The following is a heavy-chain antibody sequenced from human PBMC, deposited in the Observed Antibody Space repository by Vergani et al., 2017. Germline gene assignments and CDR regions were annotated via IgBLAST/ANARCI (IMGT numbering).Heavy chain of an antibody. CDR3: ARDQNYDFWSGYYHNWFDP. V-gene: IGHV3-23*04. Sequence: EVQLVESGGGLVQPGRSLRLSCAASGFTFSSYAMSWVRQAPGKGLEWVSAISGSGGSTYYADSVKGRFTISRDNAKNSLYLQMNSLRAEDTAVYYCARDQNYDFWSGYYHNWFDPWGQGTLVTVSS. CDR2: ISGSGGST. CDR1: GFTFSSYA. J-gene: IGHJ5*02. D-gene: IGHD3-3*01.